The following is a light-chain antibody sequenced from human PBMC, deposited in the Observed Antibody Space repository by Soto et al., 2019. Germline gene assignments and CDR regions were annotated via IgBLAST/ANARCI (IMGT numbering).Light chain of an antibody. Sequence: QSVLTQPASVSGSPGPSITISCTGTSTDIGAYNYVSWYQHHAGKAPKLLIYEVTNRPSGVSNRFSGSKSGNTASLTISGLQAEDEANYYCNSYTTLSNRVFGTGTKVTV. CDR2: EVT. CDR1: STDIGAYNY. V-gene: IGLV2-14*01. CDR3: NSYTTLSNRV. J-gene: IGLJ1*01.